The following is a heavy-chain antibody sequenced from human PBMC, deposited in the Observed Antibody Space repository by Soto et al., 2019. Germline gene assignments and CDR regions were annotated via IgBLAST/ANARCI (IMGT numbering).Heavy chain of an antibody. D-gene: IGHD3-10*01. Sequence: QVQLQESGPRLVRPSGTLSLTCTISGGSFGTNYWSWIRQAPGRGLEWIGYTYYTGSTKYKPSLTGRATISVDTSNNQFSLTLNSAAAADTAVYYCATDSAGRGPFDPWGQGILVTVSS. V-gene: IGHV4-59*13. CDR3: ATDSAGRGPFDP. CDR1: GGSFGTNY. CDR2: TYYTGST. J-gene: IGHJ5*02.